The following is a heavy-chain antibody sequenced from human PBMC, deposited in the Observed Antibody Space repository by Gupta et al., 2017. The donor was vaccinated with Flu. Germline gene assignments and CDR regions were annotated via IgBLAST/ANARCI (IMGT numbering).Heavy chain of an antibody. CDR3: SGLSPGSLDY. Sequence: EVQLVESGGGLVKPGGSLRLSCAASGFTFSHAWMSWVRQAPGKGLEWVGRIKSKTDGGTTDYAAPVKGRFTISRDDSKNTLYLQMNSLKTEDTAVYYCSGLSPGSLDYWGQGTLVTVSS. D-gene: IGHD3-10*01. CDR2: IKSKTDGGTT. CDR1: GFTFSHAW. J-gene: IGHJ4*02. V-gene: IGHV3-15*01.